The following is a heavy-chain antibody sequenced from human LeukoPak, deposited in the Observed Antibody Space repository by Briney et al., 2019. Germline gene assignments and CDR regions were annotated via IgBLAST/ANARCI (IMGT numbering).Heavy chain of an antibody. CDR3: ARMSRDGYNSLDY. Sequence: SVKVSCKASGYTFTGYYMHWVRQAPGQGLEWMGGIIPIFGTANYAQKFQGRVTITADESTSTAYMELSSLRSEDTAVYYCARMSRDGYNSLDYWGQGTLVTVSS. CDR2: IIPIFGTA. J-gene: IGHJ4*02. CDR1: GYTFTGYY. V-gene: IGHV1-69*13. D-gene: IGHD5-24*01.